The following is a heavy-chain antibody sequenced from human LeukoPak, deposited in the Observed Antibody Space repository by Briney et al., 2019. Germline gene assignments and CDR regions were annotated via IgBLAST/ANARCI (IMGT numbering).Heavy chain of an antibody. CDR3: ARQEVDDYGDFGYFDY. Sequence: SETLSLTCTVSGGSISSGDYYWSWIRQPPGKGLEWIGYIYYSGSTYYNPSLKSRVTISIDTSTNQFSLKLNSVTAADTAVYYCARQEVDDYGDFGYFDYWGQGTLVTVSS. CDR1: GGSISSGDYY. J-gene: IGHJ4*02. D-gene: IGHD4-17*01. CDR2: IYYSGST. V-gene: IGHV4-30-4*08.